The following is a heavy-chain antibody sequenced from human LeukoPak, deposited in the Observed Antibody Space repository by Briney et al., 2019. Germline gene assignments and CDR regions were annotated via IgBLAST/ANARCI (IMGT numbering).Heavy chain of an antibody. J-gene: IGHJ4*02. D-gene: IGHD1-26*01. CDR1: GYSISSGYY. V-gene: IGHV4-38-2*02. Sequence: KASETLSLTCTVSGYSISSGYYWGWIRQPPGKGLEWIGSIYYSGSTYYNPSLKSRVTISVDTSKNQFSLKLSSVTAADTAVYYCARRGSYHHPFDYWGQGTLVTVSS. CDR2: IYYSGST. CDR3: ARRGSYHHPFDY.